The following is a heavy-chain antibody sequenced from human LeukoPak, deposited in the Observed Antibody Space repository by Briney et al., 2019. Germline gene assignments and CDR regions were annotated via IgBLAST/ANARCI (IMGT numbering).Heavy chain of an antibody. D-gene: IGHD2-2*01. J-gene: IGHJ5*02. V-gene: IGHV1-24*01. CDR2: FDPEDGET. Sequence: ASVKVSCKVSGYTLTELSMHWVRQAPGKGLEWMGGFDPEDGETIYAQKFQGRVTMTEDTSTDTAYMELSSLRSEDTAVYYCARVPYCSSTSCYGEILWFDPWGQGTLVTVSS. CDR1: GYTLTELS. CDR3: ARVPYCSSTSCYGEILWFDP.